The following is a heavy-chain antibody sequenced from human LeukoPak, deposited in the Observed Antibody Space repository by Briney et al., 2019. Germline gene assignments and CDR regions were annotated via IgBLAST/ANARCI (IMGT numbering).Heavy chain of an antibody. Sequence: GGSLRLSCAASGFTFSSYSMSWVRQAPGKGLEWVSAFSGSGGSTYYADSVKGRFTISRDNAKNSLYLQMNSLRAEDTAVYYCARGIGYSMGAFDIWGQGTMVTVSS. CDR2: FSGSGGST. J-gene: IGHJ3*02. CDR1: GFTFSSYS. CDR3: ARGIGYSMGAFDI. D-gene: IGHD4-11*01. V-gene: IGHV3-23*01.